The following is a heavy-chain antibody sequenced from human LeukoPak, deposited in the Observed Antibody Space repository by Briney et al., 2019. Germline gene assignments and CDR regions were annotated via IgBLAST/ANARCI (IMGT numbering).Heavy chain of an antibody. CDR1: GGSISSYY. Sequence: PSETLSLTCTVSGGSISSYYWSWIRQPPGKGLEWIGYIYYSGSTNYNPSLKSRVTISVDTSKNQFSLKLSSVTAADTAVYYCARGIAAADTDYWGQGTLVTVSS. CDR2: IYYSGST. D-gene: IGHD6-13*01. J-gene: IGHJ4*02. CDR3: ARGIAAADTDY. V-gene: IGHV4-59*01.